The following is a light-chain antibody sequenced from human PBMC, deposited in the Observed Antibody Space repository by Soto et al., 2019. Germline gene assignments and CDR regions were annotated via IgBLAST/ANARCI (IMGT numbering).Light chain of an antibody. CDR3: SSYTTIFTYV. J-gene: IGLJ1*01. CDR1: SSDVGDYKY. CDR2: EVS. Sequence: QSVLTQPASVSGSPGQSITISCTGTSSDVGDYKYVSWYQQHPGKAPKLVISEVSNRPSGISNRLSGSKSGNTASLTISGLQAEDEADYYCSSYTTIFTYVFGTGTKVTV. V-gene: IGLV2-14*01.